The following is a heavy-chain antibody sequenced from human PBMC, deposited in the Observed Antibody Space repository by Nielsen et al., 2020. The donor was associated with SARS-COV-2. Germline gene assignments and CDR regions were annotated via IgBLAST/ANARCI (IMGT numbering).Heavy chain of an antibody. CDR1: GFSFTGYG. J-gene: IGHJ4*02. V-gene: IGHV3-30*19. D-gene: IGHD6-6*01. CDR2: MSFDGTNK. CDR3: ARSSIAAPCDY. Sequence: GESLKISCVTSGFSFTGYGLHWVRQAPGKGLEWVALMSFDGTNKYYADSVKGRFTISRDNSKNTLYLQMNSLRAEDTAVYFCARSSIAAPCDYWGQGTLVTVSS.